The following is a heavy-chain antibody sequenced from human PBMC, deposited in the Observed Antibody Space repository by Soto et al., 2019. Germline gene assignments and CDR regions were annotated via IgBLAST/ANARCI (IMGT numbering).Heavy chain of an antibody. Sequence: QVQLVQSGAEVKKPGASVKVSCKASGYTFTSYDINWVRQATGQGLEWMGWMNPNSGNTGYAQKFQGRVTVTMSPSRSRAYMALSSLRSEATAVYYCAREGVRGMEVWGQGTTVTGSS. CDR3: AREGVRGMEV. J-gene: IGHJ6*02. CDR1: GYTFTSYD. V-gene: IGHV1-8*01. CDR2: MNPNSGNT. D-gene: IGHD3-16*01.